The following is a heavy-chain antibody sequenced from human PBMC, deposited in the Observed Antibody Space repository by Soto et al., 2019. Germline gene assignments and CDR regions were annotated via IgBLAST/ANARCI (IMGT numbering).Heavy chain of an antibody. D-gene: IGHD3-22*01. CDR3: VKGEYYYDSSGYYPFDY. CDR2: ISTNGGST. CDR1: GFTFSSYA. Sequence: PGGSLRLSCSASGFTFSSYAMHWVRQAPGKGLEYVSSISTNGGSTHYADSVKGRFTISRDNSKNTQYLQMSRLRADDTAVYYCVKGEYYYDSSGYYPFDYWGQGT. J-gene: IGHJ4*02. V-gene: IGHV3-64D*06.